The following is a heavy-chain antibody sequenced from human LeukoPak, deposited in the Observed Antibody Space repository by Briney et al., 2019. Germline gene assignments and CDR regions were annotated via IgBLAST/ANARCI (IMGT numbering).Heavy chain of an antibody. J-gene: IGHJ3*02. V-gene: IGHV3-7*01. D-gene: IGHD2-15*01. Sequence: GGSLRLSCAASGFTFSSYWMSWVRQAPGKGLEWVANIHQDGSEKNFVDSVKGRFTISRDNTKNSLYLEMNSLRAEDTAVYYCARDGRYCSGKACYSTRGAFDIWGQGTMVTVSS. CDR2: IHQDGSEK. CDR1: GFTFSSYW. CDR3: ARDGRYCSGKACYSTRGAFDI.